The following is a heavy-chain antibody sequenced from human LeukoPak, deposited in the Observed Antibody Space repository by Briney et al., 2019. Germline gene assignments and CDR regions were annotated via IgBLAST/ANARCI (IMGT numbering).Heavy chain of an antibody. J-gene: IGHJ4*02. CDR1: GYTFTGFY. V-gene: IGHV1-2*02. CDR3: ARDRGPSADSGIYYQYYFTF. D-gene: IGHD3-10*01. Sequence: GASVKVSCKASGYTFTGFYVHWMRQAPGQGLEWMGWINPDSGDTEYQQKFQGRVTMTRDTSIATVYMEMTRLTHGDTAVYYCARDRGPSADSGIYYQYYFTFWGQGTLVTVSS. CDR2: INPDSGDT.